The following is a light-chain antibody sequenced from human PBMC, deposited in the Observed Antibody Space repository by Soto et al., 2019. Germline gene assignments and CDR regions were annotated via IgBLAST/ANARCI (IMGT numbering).Light chain of an antibody. CDR3: QQSYSFPYT. J-gene: IGKJ2*01. V-gene: IGKV1-12*01. CDR1: QSVSDW. Sequence: DVQMTQSPSSVTASVGETVTITCRASQSVSDWVAWYQQKPGQAPRLLMYSASTLQSGVPPRFRGSGSGTDFSLTITSLQAEDVATYFCQQSYSFPYTFGQGTKLEI. CDR2: SAS.